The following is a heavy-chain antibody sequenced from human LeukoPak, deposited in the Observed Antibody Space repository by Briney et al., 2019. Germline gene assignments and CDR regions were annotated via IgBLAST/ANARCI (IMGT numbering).Heavy chain of an antibody. V-gene: IGHV3-7*02. J-gene: IGHJ4*02. CDR1: GFSFSSAW. CDR3: AKNLYYDSHDY. Sequence: QPGRSLRLSCAASGFSFSSAWMTWFSQAPGQGMEWEADINQDGSAKRYVDSVKGRFTISRDSAKNSLYLQMNSLRAEDTAVYYCAKNLYYDSHDYWGQGTLVTVSS. D-gene: IGHD3-22*01. CDR2: INQDGSAK.